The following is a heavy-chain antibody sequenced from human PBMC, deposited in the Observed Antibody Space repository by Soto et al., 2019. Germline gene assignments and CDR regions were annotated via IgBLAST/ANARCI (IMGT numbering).Heavy chain of an antibody. J-gene: IGHJ3*02. Sequence: PSETLSLTCTVSGGSISSSSYYWGWIRQPPGKGLEWIGSIYYSGSTYYNPSLKSRVTISVDTSKNQFSLKLSSVTAADTAVYYCARHLVGIAVAGLSDAFDIWGQGTMVTVS. CDR2: IYYSGST. V-gene: IGHV4-39*01. CDR1: GGSISSSSYY. CDR3: ARHLVGIAVAGLSDAFDI. D-gene: IGHD6-19*01.